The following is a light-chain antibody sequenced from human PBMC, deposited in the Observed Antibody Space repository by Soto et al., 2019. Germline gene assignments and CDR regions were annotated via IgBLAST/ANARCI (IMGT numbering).Light chain of an antibody. CDR3: QQYIDWSPGT. Sequence: EIVVTQSPATLSVSPGERVTLSCRASQSVSSSLAWYQQRPGQAPRLLIYDRSTRPAGISAWFSGGGSGTEVTLTISSLQSDEFAVYYCQQYIDWSPGTFGQGTAVEIK. J-gene: IGKJ1*01. CDR2: DRS. CDR1: QSVSSS. V-gene: IGKV3-15*01.